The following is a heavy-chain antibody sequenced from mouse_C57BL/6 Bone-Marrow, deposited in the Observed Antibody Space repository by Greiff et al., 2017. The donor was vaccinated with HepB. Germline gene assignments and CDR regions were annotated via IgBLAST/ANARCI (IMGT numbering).Heavy chain of an antibody. CDR2: IYPGSGST. D-gene: IGHD1-1*01. V-gene: IGHV1-55*01. CDR1: GYTFTSYW. J-gene: IGHJ1*03. CDR3: ARGYYYGSSSYWYFDV. Sequence: VQLQQPGDELVKPGASVKMSCKASGYTFTSYWITWVKQRPGQGLEWIGDIYPGSGSTNYNEKFKSKATLTVDTSSSTAYMQLSSLTSEDSAVYYCARGYYYGSSSYWYFDVWGTGTTVTVSS.